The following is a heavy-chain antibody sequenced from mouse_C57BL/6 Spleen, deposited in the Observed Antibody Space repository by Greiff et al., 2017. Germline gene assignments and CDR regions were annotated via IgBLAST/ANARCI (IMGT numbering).Heavy chain of an antibody. D-gene: IGHD4-1*01. CDR3: ARGGSGTWGY. V-gene: IGHV1-55*01. CDR1: GYTFTSYW. CDR2: IYPGSGST. J-gene: IGHJ2*01. Sequence: VQLQQPGAELVKPGASLKMSCKASGYTFTSYWITWVKQRPGQGLEWIGDIYPGSGSTNYNEKFKSKATLTVDTSSSTAYMQLSSLTSEDSGVYYCARGGSGTWGYWGQGTTLTVSS.